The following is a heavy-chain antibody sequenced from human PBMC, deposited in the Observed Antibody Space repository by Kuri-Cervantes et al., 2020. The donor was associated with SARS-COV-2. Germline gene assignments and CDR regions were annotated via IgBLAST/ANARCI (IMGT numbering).Heavy chain of an antibody. V-gene: IGHV1-18*01. CDR1: GYTFTTYD. CDR2: ISAYNGNT. D-gene: IGHD3-16*02. Sequence: ASVKVSCRASGYTFTTYDTNWVRQAPGQGLEWMGWISAYNGNTNYAQKFQGRVTMTTDTSTSTASMELRSLRSDDTAVYYCARVYPTSDAFDIWGQGTMVTVSS. J-gene: IGHJ3*02. CDR3: ARVYPTSDAFDI.